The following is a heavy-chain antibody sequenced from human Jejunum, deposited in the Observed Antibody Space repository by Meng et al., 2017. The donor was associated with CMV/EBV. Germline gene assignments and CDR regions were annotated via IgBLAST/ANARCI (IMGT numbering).Heavy chain of an antibody. D-gene: IGHD1-1*01. Sequence: SGFTFADAWMSWVRQAPGKGLEWVGRIKRRVDGGATDFGASVKGRFAISRDDSKNTLYPDMRGLKIEDTAIYYCAAGAGMTDSDYWGQGTLVTVSS. CDR2: IKRRVDGGAT. V-gene: IGHV3-15*01. CDR3: AAGAGMTDSDY. CDR1: GFTFADAW. J-gene: IGHJ4*02.